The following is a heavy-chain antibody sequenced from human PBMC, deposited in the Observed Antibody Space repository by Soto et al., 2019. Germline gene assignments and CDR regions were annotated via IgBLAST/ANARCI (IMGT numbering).Heavy chain of an antibody. D-gene: IGHD3-10*01. CDR3: ARASGRPILNFDN. J-gene: IGHJ4*02. Sequence: GGSLRLSCAASDFDFSSYGIHWVRQAPGKGLEWVAASSYDGRETFYADSAKGRFTVSKEMSKNTAFLQMNALRHEDTAVYFCARASGRPILNFDNWGQGTPVTVSS. CDR2: SSYDGRET. CDR1: DFDFSSYG. V-gene: IGHV3-30*03.